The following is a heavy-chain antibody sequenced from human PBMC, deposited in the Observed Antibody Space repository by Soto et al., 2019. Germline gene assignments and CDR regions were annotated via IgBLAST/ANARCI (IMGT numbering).Heavy chain of an antibody. V-gene: IGHV5-10-1*01. Sequence: PGASLKIACNGSGYSFTSYGISWVRQMPGEGPEWMGGIDPSDSYTNYSPSFQVHVTISADKSIITAYLQLTSLTASDPALYYCARLLRVGELFPDYYGMDDWGQGTTVTVSS. J-gene: IGHJ6*02. CDR1: GYSFTSYG. CDR2: IDPSDSYT. CDR3: ARLLRVGELFPDYYGMDD. D-gene: IGHD3-16*01.